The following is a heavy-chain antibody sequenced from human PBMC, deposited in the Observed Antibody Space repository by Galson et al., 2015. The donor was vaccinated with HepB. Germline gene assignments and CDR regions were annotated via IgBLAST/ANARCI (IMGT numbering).Heavy chain of an antibody. CDR3: AHRPAYGDYVDY. D-gene: IGHD4-17*01. J-gene: IGHJ4*02. CDR1: GFSLSTSGVG. V-gene: IGHV2-5*02. Sequence: PALVKPTQTLTLTCTFSGFSLSTSGVGVGWIRLPPGKALEWLALIYWDDDKRYSPSLKSRLTITKDTSKNQVVLTMTNMDPVDTATYYCAHRPAYGDYVDYWGQGTLVTVSS. CDR2: IYWDDDK.